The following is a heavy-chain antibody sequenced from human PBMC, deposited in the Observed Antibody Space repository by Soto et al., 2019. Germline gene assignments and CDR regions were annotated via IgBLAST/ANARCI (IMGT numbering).Heavy chain of an antibody. Sequence: ASVKVSCKASGYTFTIYGISCVLQSPGQGLEWMRWISAYNGNTNYAQKLQGRVTMTTDTSTSTAYMELRSLRSDDTAVYYCARDGDSSGWFYYDYWGQGTLVTVSS. CDR1: GYTFTIYG. D-gene: IGHD6-19*01. CDR2: ISAYNGNT. V-gene: IGHV1-18*01. CDR3: ARDGDSSGWFYYDY. J-gene: IGHJ4*02.